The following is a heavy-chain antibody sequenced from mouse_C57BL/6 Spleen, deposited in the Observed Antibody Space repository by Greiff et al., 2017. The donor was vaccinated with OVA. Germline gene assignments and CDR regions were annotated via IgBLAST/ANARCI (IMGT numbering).Heavy chain of an antibody. V-gene: IGHV1-64*01. CDR2: IHPNSGST. Sequence: QVQLKQPGAELVKPGASVKLSCKASGYTFTSYWMHWVKQRPGQGLEWIGMIHPNSGSTNYNEKFKSKATLTVDKSSSTAYMQLSSLTSEDSAVYYCARYYGSPYYAMDYWGQGTSVTVSS. CDR1: GYTFTSYW. D-gene: IGHD1-1*01. J-gene: IGHJ4*01. CDR3: ARYYGSPYYAMDY.